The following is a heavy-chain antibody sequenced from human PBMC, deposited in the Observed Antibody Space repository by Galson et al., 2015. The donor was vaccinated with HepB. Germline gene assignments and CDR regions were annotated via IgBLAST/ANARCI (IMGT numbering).Heavy chain of an antibody. CDR3: AREGSRIVFHAFDI. V-gene: IGHV3-48*01. CDR2: INKDGNSK. Sequence: SLRLSCAASGFAFISYNMHWARQAPGKGLEWVAFINKDGNSKQYGDSVKGRFTTSRDNAKNSLYLQMNSLRAEDTAVYYCAREGSRIVFHAFDIWGQGTMVTVSS. CDR1: GFAFISYN. D-gene: IGHD2-15*01. J-gene: IGHJ3*02.